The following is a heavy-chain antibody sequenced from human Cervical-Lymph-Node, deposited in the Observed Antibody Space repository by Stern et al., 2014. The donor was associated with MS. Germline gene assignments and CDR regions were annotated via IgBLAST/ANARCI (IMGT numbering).Heavy chain of an antibody. CDR1: GYTFSDYY. CDR3: ARRMAVAGTHYYGIFAH. V-gene: IGHV1-2*02. Sequence: VQLVESGAEVKEPGASVKGSCKASGYTFSDYYIHWVRQAPGQGLEWMGWFSPKSGGTNFAQKFQGRVTMTSDTSITTAYMELSRLRSDDTAVYYCARRMAVAGTHYYGIFAHWGQGTLVTVSS. J-gene: IGHJ4*02. D-gene: IGHD6-19*01. CDR2: FSPKSGGT.